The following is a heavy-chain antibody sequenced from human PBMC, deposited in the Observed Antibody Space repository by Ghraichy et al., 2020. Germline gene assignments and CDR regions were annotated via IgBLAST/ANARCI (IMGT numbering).Heavy chain of an antibody. CDR2: ISSRSTYI. V-gene: IGHV3-21*01. CDR1: GFTFSTYS. D-gene: IGHD5-24*01. Sequence: GGSLRLSCAASGFTFSTYSMNWVRQAPGKGLEWVSSISSRSTYIYYTDSMKGRFTISRDNAKNSLYLQMNSLRAEDTAVYYCARASGGGYNLDYWGQGTLVTVSS. J-gene: IGHJ4*02. CDR3: ARASGGGYNLDY.